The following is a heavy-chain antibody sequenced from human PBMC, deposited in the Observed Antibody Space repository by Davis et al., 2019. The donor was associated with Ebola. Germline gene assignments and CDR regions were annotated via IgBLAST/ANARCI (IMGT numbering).Heavy chain of an antibody. CDR1: GYTFTSYD. Sequence: GESLKISCAASGYTFTSYDINWVRQATGQGLEWMGWINPNSGGTNYAQKFQGWVTMTRDTSISTAYMELSRLRSDDTAVYYCARGGREYSLDYWGQGTLVTVSS. CDR2: INPNSGGT. D-gene: IGHD6-6*01. J-gene: IGHJ4*02. V-gene: IGHV1-2*04. CDR3: ARGGREYSLDY.